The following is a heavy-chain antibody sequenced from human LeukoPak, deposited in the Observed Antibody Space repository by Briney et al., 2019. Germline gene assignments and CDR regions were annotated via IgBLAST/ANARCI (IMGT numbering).Heavy chain of an antibody. CDR3: ARDPPKAGARAFDI. CDR2: IYYSGST. V-gene: IGHV4-59*01. J-gene: IGHJ3*02. D-gene: IGHD3-10*01. CDR1: GGSISSYH. Sequence: PSETLCLTCTVSGGSISSYHWSWVRQAPGKGLEWVGYIYYSGSTNYNPSLKSRVTISVDTSKNQFSLKLSSVTAADTAVYYCARDPPKAGARAFDIWGQGTMVTVSS.